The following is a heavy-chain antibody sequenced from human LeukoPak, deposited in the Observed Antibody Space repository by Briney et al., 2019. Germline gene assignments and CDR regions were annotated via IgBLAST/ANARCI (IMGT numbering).Heavy chain of an antibody. CDR3: AKDPSPVRGSDWLYYFDY. V-gene: IGHV3-30*18. D-gene: IGHD3-9*01. CDR1: GFSISSYG. J-gene: IGHJ4*02. Sequence: PGRSLRLSCAVSGFSISSYGGMHWARQAPGKGLEWVAVISYNGSHTQYADSVKGRFTISRDNSKNTVYLQLNSLRVEDTAVYFCAKDPSPVRGSDWLYYFDYWGQGTLVTVSS. CDR2: ISYNGSHT.